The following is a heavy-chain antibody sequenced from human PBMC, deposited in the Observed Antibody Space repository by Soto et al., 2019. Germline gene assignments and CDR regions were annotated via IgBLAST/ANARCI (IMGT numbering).Heavy chain of an antibody. CDR1: RGTFSIYA. V-gene: IGHV1-69*12. CDR2: IIPIFGTA. CDR3: ASHCGGDCYSRSPSYYYYGMDV. D-gene: IGHD2-21*02. Sequence: QVQLVQSGAEVKKPGSSVKVSCKASRGTFSIYAISWVRQAPGQGLEWMGGIIPIFGTADYAQKFQGRVTITADESTSTAYMELSSLRSEDTAVYFCASHCGGDCYSRSPSYYYYGMDVWGQGITVTVSS. J-gene: IGHJ6*02.